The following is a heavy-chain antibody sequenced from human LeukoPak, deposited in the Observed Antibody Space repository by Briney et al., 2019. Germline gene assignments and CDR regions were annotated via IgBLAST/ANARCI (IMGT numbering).Heavy chain of an antibody. Sequence: PGGSLRLSCAASGFTFSDYYMTWIRQAPGKGLEWISYISQSSAAIYYADSVKGRFTISRDDVKNSVFLQMKSLRVEDTAVYYCVRVMGRYCSSTSCYVDYWGQGTLVTVSS. CDR3: VRVMGRYCSSTSCYVDY. J-gene: IGHJ4*02. CDR2: ISQSSAAI. V-gene: IGHV3-11*04. CDR1: GFTFSDYY. D-gene: IGHD2-2*01.